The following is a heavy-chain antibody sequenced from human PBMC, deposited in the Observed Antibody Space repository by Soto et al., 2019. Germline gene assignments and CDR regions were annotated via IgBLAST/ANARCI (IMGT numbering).Heavy chain of an antibody. V-gene: IGHV4-34*01. CDR3: ARGGYDFWSGYVYYYMDV. Sequence: SETLSLTCAVSGGSFSGYYWSWIRQPPGKGLEWIGEINHSGSTNYNPSLKSRVTISVDTSKNQFSQKLSSVTAADTAVYYCARGGYDFWSGYVYYYMDVWGKGTTVTVSS. CDR2: INHSGST. J-gene: IGHJ6*03. D-gene: IGHD3-3*01. CDR1: GGSFSGYY.